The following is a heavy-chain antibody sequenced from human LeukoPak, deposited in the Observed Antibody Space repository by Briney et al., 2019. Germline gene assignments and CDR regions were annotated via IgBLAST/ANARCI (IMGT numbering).Heavy chain of an antibody. D-gene: IGHD3-22*01. CDR1: GFTFSDYY. V-gene: IGHV3-11*01. CDR3: ARAYYDSSGCPSPLFDY. Sequence: GGSLRLSCAASGFTFSDYYMGWIRQAPGKGLEWVSYISSSGSTIYYADSVKGRFTISRDNAKNSLYLQMNSLRAEDTAVYYCARAYYDSSGCPSPLFDYWGQGTLVTVSS. CDR2: ISSSGSTI. J-gene: IGHJ4*02.